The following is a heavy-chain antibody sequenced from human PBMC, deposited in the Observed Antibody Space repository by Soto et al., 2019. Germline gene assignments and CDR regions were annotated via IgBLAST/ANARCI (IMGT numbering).Heavy chain of an antibody. CDR2: IYSGGST. J-gene: IGHJ3*02. CDR3: ARSDCSGGSCYPVGAFDI. Sequence: GGSLRLSCAASGFTVSSNYMSWVPQAPGKGLEWVSVIYSGGSTYYADSVKGRFTISRHNSKNTLYLQMNSLRAEDTAVYYCARSDCSGGSCYPVGAFDIWGQGTMVTVSS. V-gene: IGHV3-53*04. D-gene: IGHD2-15*01. CDR1: GFTVSSNY.